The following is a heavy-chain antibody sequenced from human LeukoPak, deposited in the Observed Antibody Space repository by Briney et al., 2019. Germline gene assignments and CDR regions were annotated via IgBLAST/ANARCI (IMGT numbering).Heavy chain of an antibody. CDR1: GGSISSSSYY. J-gene: IGHJ5*02. D-gene: IGHD3-22*01. Sequence: SETLSLTCTVSGGSISSSSYYWGWIRQPPGKGLEWIGSIYYRGSTYYNPSLKSQVTISVDTSMNQFSLKLSSVTAADTAVYYCASTYYYDSSGYYPNWFDPWGQGTLVTVSS. CDR2: IYYRGST. V-gene: IGHV4-39*01. CDR3: ASTYYYDSSGYYPNWFDP.